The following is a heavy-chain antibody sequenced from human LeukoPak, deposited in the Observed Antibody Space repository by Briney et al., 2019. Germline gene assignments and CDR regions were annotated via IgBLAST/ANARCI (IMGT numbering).Heavy chain of an antibody. Sequence: PGGSLRLSCAASGFTFSDYYMSWIRQAPGKGLEWVSYISSSDNNIYYRDSVKGRFTISRDNANNSLYLQMNSLTVEDTAVYYCATVGHPMLVVRGWYFDLWGRGTLVTVSS. D-gene: IGHD3-22*01. CDR1: GFTFSDYY. CDR2: ISSSDNNI. V-gene: IGHV3-11*01. CDR3: ATVGHPMLVVRGWYFDL. J-gene: IGHJ2*01.